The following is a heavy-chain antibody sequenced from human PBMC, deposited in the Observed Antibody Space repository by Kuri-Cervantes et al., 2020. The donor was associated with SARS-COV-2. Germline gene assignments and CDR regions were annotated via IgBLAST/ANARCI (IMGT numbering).Heavy chain of an antibody. CDR1: GFTFSSYA. Sequence: GESLKISCAASGFTFSSYAMHWVRQAPGKGLEWVAVISYDGSNKYYADSVKGRFTISRDNSKNTLYLQMNSLRAEDTAVYYCAKAAQQLQDYYYYMDVWGKGTTVTVSS. CDR2: ISYDGSNK. V-gene: IGHV3-30-3*01. CDR3: AKAAQQLQDYYYYMDV. D-gene: IGHD6-13*01. J-gene: IGHJ6*03.